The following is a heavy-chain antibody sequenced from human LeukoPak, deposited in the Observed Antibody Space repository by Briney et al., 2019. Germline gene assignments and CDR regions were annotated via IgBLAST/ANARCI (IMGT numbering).Heavy chain of an antibody. D-gene: IGHD3-10*01. Sequence: PSQTLSLTCTVSGGSISSGSYYWSWIRQPAGKGLEWIGRIYTSGSTNYNPSLKSRVTISVDTSKNQFSLKLSSVTAADTAVYYCARDVLLWFGEFHGAFDIWGQGTMVTLSS. CDR3: ARDVLLWFGEFHGAFDI. CDR2: IYTSGST. CDR1: GGSISSGSYY. J-gene: IGHJ3*02. V-gene: IGHV4-61*02.